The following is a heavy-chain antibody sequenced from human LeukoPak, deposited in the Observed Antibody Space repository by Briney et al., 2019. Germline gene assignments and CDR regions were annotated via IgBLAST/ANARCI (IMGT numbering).Heavy chain of an antibody. CDR1: GGSISTYY. V-gene: IGHV4-4*07. Sequence: PSETLSLTCTVSGGSISTYYWSWIRQPAGRGLEWIGRISASGNTNYNPALKSRLTMSVDTSKKQFSLRLSSVTAADTAVYYCARDAGSGWYNYWGQGTLVTVSS. CDR2: ISASGNT. D-gene: IGHD6-19*01. J-gene: IGHJ4*02. CDR3: ARDAGSGWYNY.